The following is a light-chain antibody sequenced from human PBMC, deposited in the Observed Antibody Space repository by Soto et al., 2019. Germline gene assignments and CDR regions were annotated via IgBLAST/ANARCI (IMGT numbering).Light chain of an antibody. V-gene: IGKV3-20*01. CDR2: GAS. J-gene: IGKJ5*01. CDR3: QLYGSSRST. CDR1: QSVSSSY. Sequence: EIVLTQSPGTLSLSPGERATLSCRASQSVSSSYLAWYQQKPGQAPRLLIYGASSRATGIPDRCSGSGSVTVFTLSISSLEPEEFAGYYCQLYGSSRSTFGQGTRLEIK.